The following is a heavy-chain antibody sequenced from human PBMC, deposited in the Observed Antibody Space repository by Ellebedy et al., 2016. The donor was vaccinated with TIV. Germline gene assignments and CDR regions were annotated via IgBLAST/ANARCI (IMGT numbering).Heavy chain of an antibody. V-gene: IGHV3-48*03. CDR2: ISSSGSSI. CDR3: ASRGYDSTGYCDY. D-gene: IGHD3-22*01. CDR1: GFTLSSYE. J-gene: IGHJ4*02. Sequence: PGGSLRLSCAASGFTLSSYEVNWVRQAPRKGLEWVSYISSSGSSIYYADSVKGRFTIARDNAKKSLYLQMNSLRAEDTAVYYCASRGYDSTGYCDYWGQGTLVTVSS.